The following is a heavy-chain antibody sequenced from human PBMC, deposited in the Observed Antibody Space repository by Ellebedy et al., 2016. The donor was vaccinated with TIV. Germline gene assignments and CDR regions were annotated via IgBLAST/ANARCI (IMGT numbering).Heavy chain of an antibody. D-gene: IGHD6-19*01. J-gene: IGHJ3*02. Sequence: AASVKVSCKASGYTLYGYHMNWARQAPGQGLEWMGWINPNSGATNYAQKFEGRVTMSRDTSVTTAYMELTRLTSDDTAVYYCAMGYASSGWTDIWGQGTMVSVSS. CDR3: AMGYASSGWTDI. V-gene: IGHV1-2*02. CDR1: GYTLYGYH. CDR2: INPNSGAT.